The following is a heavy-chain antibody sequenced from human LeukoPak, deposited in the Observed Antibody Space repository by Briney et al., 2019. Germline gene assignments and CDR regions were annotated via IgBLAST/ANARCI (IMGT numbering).Heavy chain of an antibody. CDR1: GFTFRDYY. Sequence: GGSLRLSCAASGFTFRDYYMSWIRQAPGRGLEWVSYISSSSSYTDYADSVKGRFTISRDNAKNSLFLQMNSLRAEDTAVYYCVVVPAAASSWVYYWGQGTLVTVSS. CDR3: VVVPAAASSWVYY. V-gene: IGHV3-11*03. CDR2: ISSSSSYT. D-gene: IGHD2-2*01. J-gene: IGHJ4*02.